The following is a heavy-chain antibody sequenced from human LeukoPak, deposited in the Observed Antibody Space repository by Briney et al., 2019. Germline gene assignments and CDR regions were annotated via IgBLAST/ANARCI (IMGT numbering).Heavy chain of an antibody. Sequence: GASVKVSCKASGYTFTSYDINWVRQATGQGLEWMGWMNPNSGNTGYAQKFQGRVTITRNTSISTAYMELSSLRSEDTAVYYCARGPYYYDSSGNQIDYWGQGTLVTVSS. V-gene: IGHV1-8*03. CDR2: MNPNSGNT. CDR1: GYTFTSYD. J-gene: IGHJ4*02. CDR3: ARGPYYYDSSGNQIDY. D-gene: IGHD3-22*01.